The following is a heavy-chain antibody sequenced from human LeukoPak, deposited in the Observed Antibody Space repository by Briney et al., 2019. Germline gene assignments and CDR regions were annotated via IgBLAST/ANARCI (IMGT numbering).Heavy chain of an antibody. D-gene: IGHD3-9*01. CDR1: GFIFNNYA. J-gene: IGHJ4*02. CDR3: AKDHRYFEYLGKAADY. CDR2: ISYDGSNK. V-gene: IGHV3-30*04. Sequence: TGGSLRLSCAASGFIFNNYAMHWARQAPGKGLEWVAVISYDGSNKDYPDSVKGRFTISRDNSKHTLYLQMNSLRPDDTALYYCAKDHRYFEYLGKAADYWGQGTMVTVSS.